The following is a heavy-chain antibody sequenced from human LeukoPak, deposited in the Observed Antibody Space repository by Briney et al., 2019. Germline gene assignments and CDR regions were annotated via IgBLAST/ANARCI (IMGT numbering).Heavy chain of an antibody. D-gene: IGHD1-7*01. V-gene: IGHV3-30*18. J-gene: IGHJ4*02. CDR1: GFTFSNYD. CDR3: AKDREGTTFDN. Sequence: GGSLRLSCAASGFTFSNYDMHWVREAPGKGLEWVAVISYDGSNKYYADSVKGRFTISRDNSKNTVYLQMNSLRAEDTAVYYCAKDREGTTFDNWGQGTLVTVSS. CDR2: ISYDGSNK.